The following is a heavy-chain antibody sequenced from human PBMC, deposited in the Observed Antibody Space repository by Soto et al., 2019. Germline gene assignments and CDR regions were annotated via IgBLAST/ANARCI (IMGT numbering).Heavy chain of an antibody. V-gene: IGHV1-69*13. CDR3: ASGLLEWLFWAN. D-gene: IGHD3-3*01. J-gene: IGHJ1*01. CDR1: GGTFSSYA. Sequence: SVNVSYKASGGTFSSYAISWVRQAPGQGLEWMGGIIPIFGTANYAQKFQGRVTITADESTSTAYMELSSLRSEDTAVYYCASGLLEWLFWANLGKGTLVTVSA. CDR2: IIPIFGTA.